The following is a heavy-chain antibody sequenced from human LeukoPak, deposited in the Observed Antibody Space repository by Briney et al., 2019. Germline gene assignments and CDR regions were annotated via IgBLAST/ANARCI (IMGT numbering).Heavy chain of an antibody. CDR1: GASISSSYY. CDR2: IFFRGGP. CDR3: VRHVAMGSPLYD. V-gene: IGHV4-39*01. Sequence: PAETLSLTCTVSGASISSSYYWGWIRESPGEALEWIASIFFRGGPYYKPSLKSRVTISVDTPTNVCYLKLTSVAAPATAVYYCVRHVAMGSPLYDWGQGTLVTVS. D-gene: IGHD2-15*01. J-gene: IGHJ4*02.